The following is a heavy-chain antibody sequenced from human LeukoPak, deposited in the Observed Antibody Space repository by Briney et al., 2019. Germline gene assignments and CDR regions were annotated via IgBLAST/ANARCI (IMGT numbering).Heavy chain of an antibody. D-gene: IGHD5-18*01. J-gene: IGHJ4*02. CDR2: ISSSGRNI. CDR1: GFTFSNYE. CDR3: ARDLVQLWSKDY. Sequence: RPGGSLRLSCAASGFTFSNYEFNWVRQAPGKGLEWISYISSSGRNIYYADSVKGRLTISRDNAKSSLYLQMNSLRAEDTAVYYCARDLVQLWSKDYWGQGTLVTVSS. V-gene: IGHV3-48*03.